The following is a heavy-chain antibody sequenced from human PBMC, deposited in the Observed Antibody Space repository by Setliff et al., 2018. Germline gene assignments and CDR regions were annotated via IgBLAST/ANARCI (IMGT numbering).Heavy chain of an antibody. D-gene: IGHD2-2*01. CDR1: GYSISTGYY. J-gene: IGHJ5*02. V-gene: IGHV4-38-2*01. Sequence: PSETLSLTCVVSGYSISTGYYWGWIRQPPGKGLEWIGSIYRSGSTNYNPSLKSRVTISVDTSKNQFSLKLSSVTAADTAVYYCARGIGGYCSSMSCSNESWPWGQGTLVTVSS. CDR3: ARGIGGYCSSMSCSNESWP. CDR2: IYRSGST.